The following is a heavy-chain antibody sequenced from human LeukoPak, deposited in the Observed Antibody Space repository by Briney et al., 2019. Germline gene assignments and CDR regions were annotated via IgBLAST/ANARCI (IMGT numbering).Heavy chain of an antibody. CDR3: AKIRVIFNWNYAYYFDY. CDR2: ISSSSSYI. V-gene: IGHV3-21*01. D-gene: IGHD1-7*01. Sequence: GGSLRLSCAASGFTFSSYSMNWVRQAPGKGLEWVSSISSSSSYIYYADSVKGRFTISRDNSKNTLYLQTNSLRAEDTAVYYCAKIRVIFNWNYAYYFDYWGQGSLVTVSS. J-gene: IGHJ4*02. CDR1: GFTFSSYS.